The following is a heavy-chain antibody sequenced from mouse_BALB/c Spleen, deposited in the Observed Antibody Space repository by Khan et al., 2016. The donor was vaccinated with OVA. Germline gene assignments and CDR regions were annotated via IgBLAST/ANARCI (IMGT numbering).Heavy chain of an antibody. D-gene: IGHD4-1*01. Sequence: EVQLQELGPGLVKPSQSLSLTCTVTGYSITSDYAWNWLRQFPGNKLEWMGYISYSGRTSYNPSLKSRISVTRDTSKNQFFLQLNSVTTEDTSTYNCAMGRTYWGQGTLVTVSA. CDR2: ISYSGRT. CDR3: AMGRTY. CDR1: GYSITSDYA. J-gene: IGHJ3*01. V-gene: IGHV3-2*02.